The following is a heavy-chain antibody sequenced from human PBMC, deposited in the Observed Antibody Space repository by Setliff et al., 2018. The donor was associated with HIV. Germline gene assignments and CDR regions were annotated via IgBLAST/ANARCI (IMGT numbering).Heavy chain of an antibody. D-gene: IGHD6-6*01. J-gene: IGHJ4*02. V-gene: IGHV3-43*01. CDR1: GFTFDDYT. CDR2: ISWDGGNT. CDR3: VKNIGGYSSSSVFDY. Sequence: LRLSCAASGFTFDDYTMHWVRQAPGKGLEWASIISWDGGNTYYADSVKGRFTISRDNSKNSLYLQMNSLRTEDTALYYCVKNIGGYSSSSVFDYWGQGTLVTVSS.